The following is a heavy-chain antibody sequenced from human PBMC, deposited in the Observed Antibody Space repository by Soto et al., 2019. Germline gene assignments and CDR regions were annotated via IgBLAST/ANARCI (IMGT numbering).Heavy chain of an antibody. CDR2: ISYDGSNK. Sequence: QVQLVESGGGVVQPGRSLRLSCAASGFTFSSYAMHWVRQAPGKGLEWVAVISYDGSNKYYADSVKGRFTISRDNSKNTLYLQMNSLRAEDTAVYYCARAFYGDYVGWFDPWGQGTLVTVSS. D-gene: IGHD4-17*01. J-gene: IGHJ5*02. CDR3: ARAFYGDYVGWFDP. CDR1: GFTFSSYA. V-gene: IGHV3-30-3*01.